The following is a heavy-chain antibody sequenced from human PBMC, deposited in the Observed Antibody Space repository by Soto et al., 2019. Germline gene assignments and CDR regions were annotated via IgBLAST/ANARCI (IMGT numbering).Heavy chain of an antibody. Sequence: PGGSLRLSCAASGFTFSSYGMHWVRQAPGKGLEWVAVIWYDGSNKYYADSVKGRFTISRDNSKNTLYLQMNSLRAEDTAVYYCAASLEIHGYYYGMDVWGQGTTVTVSS. CDR3: AASLEIHGYYYGMDV. CDR1: GFTFSSYG. J-gene: IGHJ6*02. D-gene: IGHD1-1*01. V-gene: IGHV3-33*01. CDR2: IWYDGSNK.